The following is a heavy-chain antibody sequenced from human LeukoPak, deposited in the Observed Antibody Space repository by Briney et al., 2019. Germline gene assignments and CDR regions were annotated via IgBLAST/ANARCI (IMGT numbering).Heavy chain of an antibody. CDR3: ARAIVGAFDI. V-gene: IGHV4-34*01. D-gene: IGHD2-15*01. CDR1: GGSFSGYY. J-gene: IGHJ3*02. CDR2: IYYSGST. Sequence: PSETLSLTCAVYGGSFSGYYWSWIRQPPGKGLEWIGSIYYSGSTYYNPSLKSRVTTSVDTSKNQFSLKLSSVTAADTAVYYCARAIVGAFDIWGQGTMVTVSS.